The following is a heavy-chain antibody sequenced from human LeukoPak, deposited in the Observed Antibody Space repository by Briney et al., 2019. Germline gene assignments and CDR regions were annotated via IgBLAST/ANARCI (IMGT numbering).Heavy chain of an antibody. Sequence: SVKVSCKASGFTFTSSAMQWVRQGRGQRLEWIGWSVGGSGNTNYAQKFQDRVTIHQDMSTSTAYMKLSSLRSEDTAVYYCAADGYSGYDYHHYYMDVWGKGTTVTVSS. CDR1: GFTFTSSA. CDR2: SVGGSGNT. J-gene: IGHJ6*03. V-gene: IGHV1-58*02. CDR3: AADGYSGYDYHHYYMDV. D-gene: IGHD5-12*01.